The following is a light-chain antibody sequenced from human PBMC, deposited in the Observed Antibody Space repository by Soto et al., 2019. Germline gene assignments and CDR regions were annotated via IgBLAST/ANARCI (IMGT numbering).Light chain of an antibody. J-gene: IGKJ1*01. CDR2: GAS. CDR3: QQRSNWPRT. CDR1: QSVSDN. V-gene: IGKV3-11*01. Sequence: EVVMTQSPATLSVSPGERVTLSCRSSQSVSDNLAWFQQKAGQGPRLLIYGASTRATGIPDRFSGSGSGTDFTLTISSLGPEDFAVYYCQQRSNWPRTFGQGTKVDI.